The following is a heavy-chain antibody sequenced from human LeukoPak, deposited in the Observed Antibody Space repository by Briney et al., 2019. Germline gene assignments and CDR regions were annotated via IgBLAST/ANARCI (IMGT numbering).Heavy chain of an antibody. CDR1: GYTFTSYG. D-gene: IGHD2-15*01. V-gene: IGHV1-18*01. Sequence: ASVKVSCKASGYTFTSYGISWVRQAPGQGLEWMGWISAYNGNTNYAQKLQGRVTMTTDTSTSTAYMELRSLRSDDTAVYYCARTIEVVVAAIRESNWFDPWGQGILVTVSS. J-gene: IGHJ5*02. CDR2: ISAYNGNT. CDR3: ARTIEVVVAAIRESNWFDP.